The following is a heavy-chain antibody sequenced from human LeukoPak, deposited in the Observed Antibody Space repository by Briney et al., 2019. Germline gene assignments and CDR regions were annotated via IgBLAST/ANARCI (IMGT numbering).Heavy chain of an antibody. CDR2: IYYSGST. CDR1: GGSISSSEFY. J-gene: IGHJ4*02. CDR3: ARLPVTTSRVDS. D-gene: IGHD4-17*01. Sequence: SETLSLTCTVSGGSISSSEFYWPWIRQPPGRGLAWIGSIYYSGSTYYNPSLKSRVTISLDTSKNQFSLNLNSVTAADTAVYYCARLPVTTSRVDSWGQGTLVTVSS. V-gene: IGHV4-39*01.